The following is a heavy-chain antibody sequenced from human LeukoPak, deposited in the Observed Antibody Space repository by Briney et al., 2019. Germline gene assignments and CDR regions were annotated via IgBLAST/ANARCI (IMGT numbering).Heavy chain of an antibody. D-gene: IGHD3-10*01. V-gene: IGHV3-21*04. J-gene: IGHJ6*03. CDR3: ARASRLGYYMDV. Sequence: GGSLRLSCAASGFTFSSYSMNWVRQAPGKGLEWVSSISSSSSYIYYADSVKGRFTISRDNSKNTLYLQMNSLRAEDTAAYYCARASRLGYYMDVWGKGTTVTVSS. CDR2: ISSSSSYI. CDR1: GFTFSSYS.